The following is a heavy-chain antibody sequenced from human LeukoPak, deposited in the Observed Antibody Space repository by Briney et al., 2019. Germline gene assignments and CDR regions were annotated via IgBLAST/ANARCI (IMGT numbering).Heavy chain of an antibody. D-gene: IGHD2-15*01. CDR3: ARGRRVVVVAANNHLDY. Sequence: SETLSLTCTVSGGSISSYYWSWIRQPPGKGLEWIAYIYYSGSTNHNPSLKSRVTISVETSKNQFSLKLSSVTAADTAVYYCARGRRVVVVAANNHLDYWGQGTLVTVSS. CDR2: IYYSGST. CDR1: GGSISSYY. J-gene: IGHJ4*02. V-gene: IGHV4-59*12.